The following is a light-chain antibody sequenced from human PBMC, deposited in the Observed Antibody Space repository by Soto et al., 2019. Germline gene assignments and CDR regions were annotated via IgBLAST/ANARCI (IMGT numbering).Light chain of an antibody. Sequence: ALTQPPSASGSPGQSVTLSCAGTSSDVGGYNYVSWYQQHPGKAPKLMLYEVNKRPSGVPDRFSGSKSGNTASLTVSLLQAEDEADYYCCSFAGNNYVFGTGTKLTLL. J-gene: IGLJ1*01. CDR2: EVN. CDR1: SSDVGGYNY. CDR3: CSFAGNNYV. V-gene: IGLV2-8*01.